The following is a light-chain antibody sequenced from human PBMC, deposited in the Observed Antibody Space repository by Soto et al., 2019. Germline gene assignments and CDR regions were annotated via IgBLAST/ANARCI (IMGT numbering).Light chain of an antibody. Sequence: DTVMTQSPLSLSVTPGEPASISCRSSQSLLHSNGDNYLDWYVQKPGQSPQLLLYLGSNRASGAHKRCSGSESGIDFTLKISRVEAEDVGVYYCMQGLQSAVSFGGGTKVEIK. J-gene: IGKJ4*01. V-gene: IGKV2-28*01. CDR1: QSLLHSNGDNY. CDR3: MQGLQSAVS. CDR2: LGS.